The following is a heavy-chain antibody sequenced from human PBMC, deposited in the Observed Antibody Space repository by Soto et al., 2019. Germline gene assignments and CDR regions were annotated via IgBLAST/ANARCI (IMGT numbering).Heavy chain of an antibody. CDR3: AIAFGGIDY. CDR2: IPPIFGTA. Sequence: QGQLVQSGAEVKKPGSSVTVSCKASGGTFSSYGVSWVRQAPGQGLEWMGGIPPIFGTATYAQKFQGRVTMTADKSTDTADTELRSLSSEDTAVYYCAIAFGGIDYWGQGTQVTVSS. V-gene: IGHV1-69*06. D-gene: IGHD3-10*01. CDR1: GGTFSSYG. J-gene: IGHJ4*02.